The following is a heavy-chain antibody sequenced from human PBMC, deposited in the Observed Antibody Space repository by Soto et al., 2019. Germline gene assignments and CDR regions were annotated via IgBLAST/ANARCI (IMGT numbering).Heavy chain of an antibody. Sequence: EVQLVESGGGLVKPGASLRLSCAASGFTFSYAWMSWVRQAPGKGLEWVGRIQSKADGGTTDCAAPVKGRFSISRDDSANTLYLQMNNLKIEDTALYYCTEGTRFWGQGTLVTVSS. CDR3: TEGTRF. CDR1: GFTFSYAW. CDR2: IQSKADGGTT. V-gene: IGHV3-15*01. D-gene: IGHD4-17*01. J-gene: IGHJ4*02.